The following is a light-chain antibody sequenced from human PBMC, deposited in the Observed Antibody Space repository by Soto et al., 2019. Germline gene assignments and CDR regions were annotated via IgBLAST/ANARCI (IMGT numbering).Light chain of an antibody. CDR3: QSYDSSLSAHNYV. Sequence: QSVRGHPGSVSCAPGRMVSISCTGSSSNIGAGYDVHLCQQLPGTAPKLLIYGNSNRPSGVPDRFSGSKSGTSASLAITGLQADDEADYYCQSYDSSLSAHNYVFGTGTKVTVL. V-gene: IGLV1-40*01. CDR2: GNS. CDR1: SSNIGAGYD. J-gene: IGLJ1*01.